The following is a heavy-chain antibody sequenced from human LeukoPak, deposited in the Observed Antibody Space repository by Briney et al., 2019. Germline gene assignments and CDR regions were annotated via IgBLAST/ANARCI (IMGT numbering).Heavy chain of an antibody. CDR1: EGTFNNYA. J-gene: IGHJ4*02. CDR3: ARDTRRVVATSPLFDY. Sequence: ASVNVSCKTPEGTFNNYAITWVRQAPGQGLEWMGIINPSGGSTSYAQKFQGRVTMTRDMSTSTVYMELSSLRSEDTAVYYCARDTRRVVATSPLFDYWGQGTLVTVSS. CDR2: INPSGGST. D-gene: IGHD5-12*01. V-gene: IGHV1-46*02.